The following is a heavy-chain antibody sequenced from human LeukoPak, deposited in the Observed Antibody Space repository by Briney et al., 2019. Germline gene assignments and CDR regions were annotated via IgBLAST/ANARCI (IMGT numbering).Heavy chain of an antibody. V-gene: IGHV3-23*01. CDR2: ITSGGDTT. CDR3: ARARSSYGYGDAFDI. J-gene: IGHJ3*02. Sequence: PGGSLRLSCAASGFTFSTSGMSWVRQAPGKGLDWVSAITSGGDTTYYADSVKGRFTISRDNSKNTLYLQMNSLRAEDTAVYYCARARSSYGYGDAFDIWGQGTMVTVSS. CDR1: GFTFSTSG. D-gene: IGHD5-18*01.